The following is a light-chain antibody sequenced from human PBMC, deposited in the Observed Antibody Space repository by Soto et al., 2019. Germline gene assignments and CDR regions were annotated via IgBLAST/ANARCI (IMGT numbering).Light chain of an antibody. V-gene: IGKV1-5*01. CDR2: DAS. CDR1: QSISTW. J-gene: IGKJ1*01. CDR3: QQYDSFSPGT. Sequence: DIQMTQSPSTLSASVGDRVTITCRASQSISTWLAWYQQTPGKVPKLLIYDASTLETGGPSRFSGSGSGTEFTLTINSLQPDDFATSYCQQYDSFSPGTFGQGTKVEIK.